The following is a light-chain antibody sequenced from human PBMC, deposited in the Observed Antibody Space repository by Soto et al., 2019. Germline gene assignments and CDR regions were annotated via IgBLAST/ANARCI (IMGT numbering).Light chain of an antibody. J-gene: IGKJ1*01. CDR3: QQYHSFPPT. CDR1: QDIINY. V-gene: IGKV1D-8*01. Sequence: VIWMTQSPSLLTASVGDRVTISCRVSQDIINYLAWYRQKPGQAPDLLIFDASSLENGVPSRFSGSGSGTDFTLTISRLQSEDFATYYCQQYHSFPPTFGQGTKVEVE. CDR2: DAS.